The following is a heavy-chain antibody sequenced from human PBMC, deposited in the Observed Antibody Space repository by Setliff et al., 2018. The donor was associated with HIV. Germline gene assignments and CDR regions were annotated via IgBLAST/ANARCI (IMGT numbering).Heavy chain of an antibody. CDR1: GFTFSGYW. D-gene: IGHD6-13*01. V-gene: IGHV3-74*01. Sequence: GGSLRLSCAASGFTFSGYWMHWVRQAPGKGLVWVSRINSDGSSTTYADSVKGRFTISRDNAKNTLYLQMNSLRAEDTAVYYCARGGSNSWSPFDYWGQGTLVIVSS. CDR2: INSDGSST. CDR3: ARGGSNSWSPFDY. J-gene: IGHJ4*02.